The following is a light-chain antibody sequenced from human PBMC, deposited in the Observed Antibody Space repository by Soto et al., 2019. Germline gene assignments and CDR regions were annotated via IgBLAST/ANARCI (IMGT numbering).Light chain of an antibody. CDR2: GSY. CDR1: QSFSGNY. V-gene: IGKV3-20*01. Sequence: EIVLTQSPGTVSLSPVERVTLSCRASQSFSGNYLTWYQHKPGQAPRLLIYGSYHRATGIPDRFSGSGSGTDFSLTITRLEPEDFAVYYCQQYGDSLSITFGQGTRLEIK. CDR3: QQYGDSLSIT. J-gene: IGKJ5*01.